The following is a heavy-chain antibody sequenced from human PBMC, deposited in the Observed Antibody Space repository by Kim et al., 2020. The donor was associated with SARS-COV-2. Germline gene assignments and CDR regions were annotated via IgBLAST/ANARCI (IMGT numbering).Heavy chain of an antibody. CDR3: AVKGAFGSGY. CDR1: GFTFSSYA. J-gene: IGHJ4*02. CDR2: ISGSGDKT. Sequence: GGSLRLSCAASGFTFSSYAMSWVRQAPGKGLEWVSFISGSGDKTYYEDFVKGRVTISRDNSKSTLYLQMNSLRAEDTAVYYCAVKGAFGSGYGGQGTLVTVSS. D-gene: IGHD3-3*01. V-gene: IGHV3-23*01.